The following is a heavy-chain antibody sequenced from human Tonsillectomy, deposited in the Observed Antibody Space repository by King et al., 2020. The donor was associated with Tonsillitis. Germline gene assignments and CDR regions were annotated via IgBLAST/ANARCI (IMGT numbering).Heavy chain of an antibody. CDR3: ARGELDTAMVVHY. J-gene: IGHJ4*02. CDR2: ISSSSRYT. D-gene: IGHD5-18*01. V-gene: IGHV3-11*05. CDR1: GFTLSDYY. Sequence: VQLVQSGGGLVKPGGSLRLSCAASGFTLSDYYMSWIRQAPGKGLEWVSYISSSSRYTKYADSVKGRFTISRDNAKNSLYLQMNSLRAEDTAMYYCARGELDTAMVVHYWGQGTLVTVSS.